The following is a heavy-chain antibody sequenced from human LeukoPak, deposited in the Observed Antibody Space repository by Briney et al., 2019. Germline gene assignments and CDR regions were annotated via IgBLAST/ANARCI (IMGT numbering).Heavy chain of an antibody. V-gene: IGHV3-15*05. D-gene: IGHD1-26*01. CDR1: GFTFSNAW. CDR2: IKSKTDGGTT. CDR3: TTEYSGSYDGIKSFDY. Sequence: GGSLRLSCAASGFTFSNAWMSWVRQAPGKGLEWVGRIKSKTDGGTTDYAAPVKGRFTISRDDSKNTLYLQMNSLKTEDTAVYYCTTEYSGSYDGIKSFDYWGQGTLVTVSS. J-gene: IGHJ4*02.